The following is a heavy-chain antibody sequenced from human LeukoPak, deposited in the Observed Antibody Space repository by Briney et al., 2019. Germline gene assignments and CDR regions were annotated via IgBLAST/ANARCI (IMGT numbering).Heavy chain of an antibody. D-gene: IGHD3-10*01. CDR3: ARDKTYGSGSYFDY. V-gene: IGHV3-30*02. Sequence: GGSLRLSCAASGFMFSSYGMHWVRQAPGKGLEWVAFIRNDGSNKYYADSVKGRFTIYRDNSKNTLYLQMNSLRAEDTAVYYCARDKTYGSGSYFDYWGQGTLVTVSS. J-gene: IGHJ4*02. CDR1: GFMFSSYG. CDR2: IRNDGSNK.